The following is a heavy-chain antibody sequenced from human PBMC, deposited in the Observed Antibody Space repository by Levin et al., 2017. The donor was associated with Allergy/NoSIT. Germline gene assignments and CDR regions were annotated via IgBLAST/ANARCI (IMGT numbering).Heavy chain of an antibody. J-gene: IGHJ4*02. Sequence: PSETLSLTCAVSGGSISSGGYSWSWIRQPPGKGLEWIGYIYHSGSTYYNPSLKSRVTISVDRSKNQFSLKLSSVTAADTAVYYCARDYGDTGFDYWGQGTLVTVSS. V-gene: IGHV4-30-2*01. D-gene: IGHD3-10*01. CDR3: ARDYGDTGFDY. CDR1: GGSISSGGYS. CDR2: IYHSGST.